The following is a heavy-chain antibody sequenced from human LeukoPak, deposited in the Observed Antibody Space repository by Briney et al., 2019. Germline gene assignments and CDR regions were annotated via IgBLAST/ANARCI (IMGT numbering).Heavy chain of an antibody. CDR2: ISAYNGNT. V-gene: IGHV1-18*01. CDR1: GYTFTSYG. CDR3: AKFLYSSSWYLGGDYYYYMDV. D-gene: IGHD6-13*01. Sequence: GASVKVSCNASGYTFTSYGISWVRQAPGQGLEWMGWISAYNGNTNYAQKLQGRVTMTTDTSTSTAYMELRSLRSDDTAVYYCAKFLYSSSWYLGGDYYYYMDVWGKGTTVTVSS. J-gene: IGHJ6*03.